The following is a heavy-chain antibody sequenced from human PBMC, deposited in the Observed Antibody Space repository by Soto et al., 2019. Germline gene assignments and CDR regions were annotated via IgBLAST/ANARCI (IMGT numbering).Heavy chain of an antibody. Sequence: VGSLRLSCAASGFTFDDYTMHWVRQAPGKGLEWVSLISWDGGSTYYADSVKGRFTISRDNSKNSLYLQMNSLRTEDTALYYCAKDETGSERGFNWFDPWGQGTLVTVSS. CDR1: GFTFDDYT. CDR2: ISWDGGST. CDR3: AKDETGSERGFNWFDP. J-gene: IGHJ5*02. D-gene: IGHD1-1*01. V-gene: IGHV3-43*01.